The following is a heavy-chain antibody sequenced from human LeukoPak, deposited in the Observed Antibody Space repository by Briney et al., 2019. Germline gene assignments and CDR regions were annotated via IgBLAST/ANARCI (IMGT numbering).Heavy chain of an antibody. V-gene: IGHV4-34*01. J-gene: IGHJ6*02. D-gene: IGHD3-22*01. Sequence: SETLSLSCAVYGGSFSGYYWSWIRQPPGKGLEWIGEINHSGSTNYNPSLKSRVTISVDTSKNQFSLKLSSVTAADTAGYYFVRGKSITIIVFYYGMDVWGQGTPVTVSS. CDR3: VRGKSITIIVFYYGMDV. CDR1: GGSFSGYY. CDR2: INHSGST.